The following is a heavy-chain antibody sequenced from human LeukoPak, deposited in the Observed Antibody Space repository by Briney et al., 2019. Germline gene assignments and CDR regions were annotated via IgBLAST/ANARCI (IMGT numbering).Heavy chain of an antibody. CDR1: GFTFSSYS. J-gene: IGHJ3*02. Sequence: GGSLRLSCAASGFTFSSYSMNWVRQAPGKGLEWVANINQDGSKKYSVDSVKGRFTISRDNAKNSLYLQMNSLRAEDTAVYYCAGTWSLYDAFDIWGQGTMVTVSS. CDR3: AGTWSLYDAFDI. CDR2: INQDGSKK. D-gene: IGHD6-13*01. V-gene: IGHV3-7*01.